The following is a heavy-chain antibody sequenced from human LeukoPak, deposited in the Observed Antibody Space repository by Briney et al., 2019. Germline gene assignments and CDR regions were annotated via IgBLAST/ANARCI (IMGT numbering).Heavy chain of an antibody. J-gene: IGHJ5*02. CDR1: GFTFSSYW. CDR2: INSDGSST. Sequence: GGSLRPSCAASGFTFSSYWMHWVRQAPGKGLVWVSRINSDGSSTSYADSVKGRFTISRDNAKNSLYLQMSRLRDDDTAVYYCAKDRGGSYPNWFDPWGQGTLVTVSS. V-gene: IGHV3-74*01. CDR3: AKDRGGSYPNWFDP. D-gene: IGHD1-26*01.